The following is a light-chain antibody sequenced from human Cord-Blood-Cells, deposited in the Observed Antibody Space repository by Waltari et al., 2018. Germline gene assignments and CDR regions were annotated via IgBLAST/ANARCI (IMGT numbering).Light chain of an antibody. Sequence: GDRVTITCRASQSISSWLAWYQQKPGKAPKLLIYDASSLESGVPSRFSGSGSGTEFTLTISSLQPDDFATYYCQQYNSYSGMFGQGTKVEIK. CDR3: QQYNSYSGM. V-gene: IGKV1-5*01. CDR1: QSISSW. CDR2: DAS. J-gene: IGKJ1*01.